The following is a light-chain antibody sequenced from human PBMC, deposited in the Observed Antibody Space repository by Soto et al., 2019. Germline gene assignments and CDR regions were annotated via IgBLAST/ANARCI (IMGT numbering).Light chain of an antibody. CDR1: SGHSSYA. CDR3: QTWGTGIAV. V-gene: IGLV4-69*01. Sequence: QTVVTQSPSASASLGASVKLTCTLSSGHSSYAIAWHQQQPEKGPRYLMKLNSDGSHSKGDGIPDRFSGSSSGAERYLTISSLQSEDEADSYCQTWGTGIAVFGGGTQLTVL. CDR2: LNSDGSH. J-gene: IGLJ7*01.